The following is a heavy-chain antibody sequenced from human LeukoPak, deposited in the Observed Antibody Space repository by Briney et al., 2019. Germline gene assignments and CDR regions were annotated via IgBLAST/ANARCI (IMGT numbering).Heavy chain of an antibody. V-gene: IGHV3-23*01. CDR1: GFTFSSYA. CDR2: ISGNGGST. Sequence: GGSLRLSCAASGFTFSSYAMNWVRQAPGKGLEWVSAISGNGGSTYYADSVKGRFTISRDNSKNTLYLQMNSLRAEDTAVYYCAKISGNCSGGSCYYWGQGTLVTVSS. J-gene: IGHJ4*02. D-gene: IGHD2-15*01. CDR3: AKISGNCSGGSCYY.